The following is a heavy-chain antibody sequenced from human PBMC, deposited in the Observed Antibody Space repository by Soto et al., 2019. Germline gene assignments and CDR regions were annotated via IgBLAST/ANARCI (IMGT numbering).Heavy chain of an antibody. CDR2: IIPIFGTA. CDR1: GGTFSSYA. Sequence: QVQLVQSGAEVKKPGSSVKVSCKASGGTFSSYAISWVRQAPGQGLEWMGGIIPIFGTANYAQKFQGIVTMTADESTSTAYMALSSLGSEDTAVYYCARDIEYYYDSSGYYLSFWYWGQGTLVTVSS. D-gene: IGHD3-22*01. J-gene: IGHJ4*02. CDR3: ARDIEYYYDSSGYYLSFWY. V-gene: IGHV1-69*01.